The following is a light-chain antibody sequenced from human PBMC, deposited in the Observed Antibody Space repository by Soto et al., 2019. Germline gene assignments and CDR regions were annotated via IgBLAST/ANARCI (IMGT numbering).Light chain of an antibody. J-gene: IGLJ1*01. V-gene: IGLV6-57*04. CDR1: SGSIASNY. Sequence: NFMLTQPHSVSESPGKTVTISCTRSSGSIASNYVQWYQQRPGSAPKLVIYEVTKRPSGVPDRFSGSKSGSTASLTVSGLQADDEAEYYCASYAGTKLFVFGSGTKLTVL. CDR3: ASYAGTKLFV. CDR2: EVT.